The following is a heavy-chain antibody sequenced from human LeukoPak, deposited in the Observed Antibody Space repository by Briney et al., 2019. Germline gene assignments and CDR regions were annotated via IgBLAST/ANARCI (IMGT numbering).Heavy chain of an antibody. V-gene: IGHV3-23*01. CDR3: ADSNYWYPVDY. J-gene: IGHJ4*02. CDR1: GFTFIYYA. CDR2: ISGSGGNT. D-gene: IGHD4-11*01. Sequence: PGGSLRLSCAASGFTFIYYAMSWVRQAPGKGLEWVSIISGSGGNTYYADSVKGRFTISRGNSKKTLYLQMNSLRAEDTAVYYCADSNYWYPVDYWGQGTLVTVSS.